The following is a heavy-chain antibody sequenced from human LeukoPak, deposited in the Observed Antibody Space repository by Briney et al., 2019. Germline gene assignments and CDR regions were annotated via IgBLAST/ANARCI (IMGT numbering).Heavy chain of an antibody. CDR2: IYYSVST. CDR3: ARYRRYFVLDY. Sequence: PSETLSLTCTVSGGSISSYYWSWNRQPPGKGLEWIGYIYYSVSTNYNPSLKSRVTISVDTSKNQFSLKLSSVTAADTAVYYCARYRRYFVLDYWGQGTLVTVSS. V-gene: IGHV4-59*01. D-gene: IGHD3-9*01. J-gene: IGHJ4*02. CDR1: GGSISSYY.